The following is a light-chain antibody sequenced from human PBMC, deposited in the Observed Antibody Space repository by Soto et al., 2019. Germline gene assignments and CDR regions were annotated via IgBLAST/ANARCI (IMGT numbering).Light chain of an antibody. Sequence: IQMTQSPSSLSASVGDRVTITCRASQRITTYLNWYQQKPGEAPKLLISTSGTLQRGVPSRFSGSGSGTAFTLTITARRPEDFATYFCQQTYSIPYTFGQGTKLEIK. J-gene: IGKJ2*01. CDR1: QRITTY. CDR2: TSG. CDR3: QQTYSIPYT. V-gene: IGKV1-39*01.